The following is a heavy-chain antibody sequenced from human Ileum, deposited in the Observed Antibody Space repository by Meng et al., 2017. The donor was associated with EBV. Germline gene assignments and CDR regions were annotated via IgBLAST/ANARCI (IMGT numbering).Heavy chain of an antibody. CDR1: GFSFSRYW. V-gene: IGHV3-74*01. CDR2: TNENGRTT. Sequence: EVQLGASGGALVCPWGSLRLSGAASGFSFSRYWMHWVRQAPGKGLVWVSRTNENGRTTDYADSVKGRFTISKDNTKNILYLQMDSLRAEDTAVYFCSRDLAGSDDDWGQGTLVTVSS. CDR3: SRDLAGSDDD. D-gene: IGHD6-25*01. J-gene: IGHJ4*02.